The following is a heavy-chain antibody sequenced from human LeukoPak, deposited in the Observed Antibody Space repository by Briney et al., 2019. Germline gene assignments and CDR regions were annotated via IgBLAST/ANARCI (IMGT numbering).Heavy chain of an antibody. CDR2: ISAYNGNT. CDR1: GYTFTSYG. J-gene: IGHJ4*02. D-gene: IGHD6-13*01. Sequence: ASVKVSCKASGYTFTSYGISWVRQAPGQGLEWMGWISAYNGNTNYAQKLQGRVTMTTDTSTSTAYMELRSLRSDDTAVYYCAMIGGSIAAAGTIVFDYWGQGTLVTVSS. V-gene: IGHV1-18*01. CDR3: AMIGGSIAAAGTIVFDY.